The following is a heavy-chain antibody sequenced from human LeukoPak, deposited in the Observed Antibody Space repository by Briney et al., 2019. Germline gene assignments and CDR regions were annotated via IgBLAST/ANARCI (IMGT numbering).Heavy chain of an antibody. V-gene: IGHV4-59*01. CDR3: ARGGGGYALDY. CDR2: IYYSGST. Sequence: SETLSLTCTVSGGSISTYYWSWIRQPPGKGLEWIGHIYYSGSTNYNPSLKSRVTMSVDTSKNQFSLKLSSVTAADTAVYYCARGGGGYALDYWGQGTLVTVSS. CDR1: GGSISTYY. J-gene: IGHJ4*02. D-gene: IGHD5-12*01.